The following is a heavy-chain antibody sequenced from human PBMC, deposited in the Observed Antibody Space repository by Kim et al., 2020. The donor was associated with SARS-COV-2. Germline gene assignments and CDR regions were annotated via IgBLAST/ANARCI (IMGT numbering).Heavy chain of an antibody. J-gene: IGHJ5*02. CDR2: IYPGDSDT. CDR1: GYSFTSYW. CDR3: ARRPCSSTSCFNNWFDP. Sequence: GESLKISCKGSGYSFTSYWIGWVRQMPGKGLEWMGIIYPGDSDTRYSPSFQGQVTISADKSISTAYLQWSSLKASDTAMYYCARRPCSSTSCFNNWFDPWGQGTLVTVSS. V-gene: IGHV5-51*01. D-gene: IGHD2-2*01.